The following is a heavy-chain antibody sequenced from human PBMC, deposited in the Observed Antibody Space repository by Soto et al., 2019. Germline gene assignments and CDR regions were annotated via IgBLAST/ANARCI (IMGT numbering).Heavy chain of an antibody. J-gene: IGHJ4*02. Sequence: QVQLQESGPGLVKPSQTLSLTCTVSGGSISSGDYYWSWIRQPPGKGLEWIGSIYYSWSTYYNPSLTSRVTISVDTSKNQFYLKLNSVTDADTAVYYCASRHSSPYFDYWGQGTLVTVSS. D-gene: IGHD6-13*01. CDR2: IYYSWST. V-gene: IGHV4-30-4*01. CDR1: GGSISSGDYY. CDR3: ASRHSSPYFDY.